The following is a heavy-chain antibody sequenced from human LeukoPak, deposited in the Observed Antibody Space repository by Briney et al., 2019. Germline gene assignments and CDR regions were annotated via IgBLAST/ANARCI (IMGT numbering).Heavy chain of an antibody. D-gene: IGHD5-24*01. Sequence: ASVTVSCKTSGYTFTDYYIHWVRQAAGQGLEWRGGINPNSGGTNYAQKFQGRVTMTRDTSISTAYMDLSRLRSDDTAVCYCARGDRDGYNYGYFDYWGQGTLVTVSS. V-gene: IGHV1-2*02. J-gene: IGHJ4*02. CDR3: ARGDRDGYNYGYFDY. CDR1: GYTFTDYY. CDR2: INPNSGGT.